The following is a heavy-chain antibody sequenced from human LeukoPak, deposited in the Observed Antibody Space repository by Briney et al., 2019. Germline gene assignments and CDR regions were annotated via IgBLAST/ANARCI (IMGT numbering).Heavy chain of an antibody. CDR3: ARSPPGVNWFDP. J-gene: IGHJ5*02. CDR2: IDPSDSYT. CDR1: GYSFTSYW. D-gene: IGHD3-10*01. V-gene: IGHV5-10-1*01. Sequence: GESLKISCKGSGYSFTSYWISWVRQMPGKGLEWMGRIDPSDSYTDYNPSFQGHVTISADKSISTAYLQWSSLKASDTAMYYCARSPPGVNWFDPWGQGTLVTVSS.